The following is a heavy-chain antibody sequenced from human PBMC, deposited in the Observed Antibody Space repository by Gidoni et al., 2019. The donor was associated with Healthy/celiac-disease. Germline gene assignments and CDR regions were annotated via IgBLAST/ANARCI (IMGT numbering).Heavy chain of an antibody. V-gene: IGHV3-21*01. J-gene: IGHJ4*02. CDR3: ARGGGVVVVAATVIDY. Sequence: EGQLVESGGGLVKHGGSLRLSCASSGFTCSSSSMNWVRQAPGKGLEGVASMSSSISYIYYADSVKGRFTIYRDNAKNSLYLQMNSLRAEDTAVYYCARGGGVVVVAATVIDYWGQGTLVTVSS. D-gene: IGHD2-15*01. CDR2: MSSSISYI. CDR1: GFTCSSSS.